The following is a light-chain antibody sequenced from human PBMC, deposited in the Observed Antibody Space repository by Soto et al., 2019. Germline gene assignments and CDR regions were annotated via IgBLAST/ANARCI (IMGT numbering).Light chain of an antibody. J-gene: IGLJ1*01. CDR1: SSDVGSYNV. CDR3: SSYTRSSTYV. Sequence: QSVLTQPASVSGSPGQSITIPCSGTSSDVGSYNVVSWYQQHPGKAPKLVIYDVSNRPSGVSPRFPGAKSGNTASLTIAGFQSGDEADYYCSSYTRSSTYVFGTGTKVTVL. CDR2: DVS. V-gene: IGLV2-14*03.